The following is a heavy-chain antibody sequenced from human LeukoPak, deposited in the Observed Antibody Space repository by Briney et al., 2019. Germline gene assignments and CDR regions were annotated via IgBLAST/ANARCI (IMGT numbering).Heavy chain of an antibody. J-gene: IGHJ4*02. CDR2: INHSGST. V-gene: IGHV4-34*01. CDR1: GGSFSGYY. Sequence: SETLSLTCAVYGGSFSGYYWSWIRQPPGKGLEWIGEINHSGSTNYNPSLKSRVTISVDTSKNQFSLKLSSVTAADTAVYYCASYKRAPAAIGYWGQGTLVTVSS. CDR3: ASYKRAPAAIGY. D-gene: IGHD2-2*01.